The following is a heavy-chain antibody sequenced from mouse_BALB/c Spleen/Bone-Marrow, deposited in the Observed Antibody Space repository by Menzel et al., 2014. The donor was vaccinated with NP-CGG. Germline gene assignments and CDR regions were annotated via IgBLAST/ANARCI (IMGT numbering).Heavy chain of an antibody. D-gene: IGHD2-1*01. CDR3: ARSDGINFAMDF. J-gene: IGHJ4*01. CDR2: INPYYGST. V-gene: IGHV1S135*01. Sequence: EVKLQESGPELEKPGASVKISCKTSGYSFTGYNMNWVTQRNGKSLEWIENINPYYGSTGYNQRFKGKATLTVDKSSSTAFMQLKGLTSEDSAVYYCARSDGINFAMDFWGQGTSVTVSS. CDR1: GYSFTGYN.